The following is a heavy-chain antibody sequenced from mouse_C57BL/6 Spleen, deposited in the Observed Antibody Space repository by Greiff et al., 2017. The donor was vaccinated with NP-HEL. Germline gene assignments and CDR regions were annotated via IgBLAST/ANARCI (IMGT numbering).Heavy chain of an antibody. J-gene: IGHJ4*01. CDR1: GYTFTGYW. CDR3: AREDIYYDYDEGREGMDY. CDR2: ILPGSGST. D-gene: IGHD2-4*01. V-gene: IGHV1-9*01. Sequence: VQGVESGAELMKPGASVKLSCKATGYTFTGYWIEWVKQRPGHGLEWIGEILPGSGSTNYNEKFKGKATFTADTSSNTAYMQLSSLTTEDSAIYYCAREDIYYDYDEGREGMDYWGQGTSVTVSS.